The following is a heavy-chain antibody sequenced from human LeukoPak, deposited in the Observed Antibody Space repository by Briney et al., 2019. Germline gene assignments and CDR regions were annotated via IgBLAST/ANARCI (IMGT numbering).Heavy chain of an antibody. CDR2: IYYSGYT. D-gene: IGHD6-13*01. CDR3: ARVGSSSWYYFDY. V-gene: IGHV4-61*05. Sequence: SETLSLTCTVSGGSISSSSYHWGWIRQPPGKGLEWIGYIYYSGYTNYNPSLKSRVTISVDTSKNQFSLKLSSVTAADTAVYYCARVGSSSWYYFDYWGQGTLVTVSS. J-gene: IGHJ4*02. CDR1: GGSISSSSYH.